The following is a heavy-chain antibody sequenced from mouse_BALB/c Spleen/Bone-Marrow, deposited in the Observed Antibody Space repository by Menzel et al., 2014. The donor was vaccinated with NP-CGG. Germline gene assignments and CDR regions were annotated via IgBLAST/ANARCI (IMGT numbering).Heavy chain of an antibody. D-gene: IGHD4-1*02. V-gene: IGHV1-14*01. CDR2: INPYNDGT. CDR1: GYTFTSYV. CDR3: ASHNWDYAMDY. Sequence: EVQLQQSGPELVKPGASVKMSCKASGYTFTSYVMHWVKQKPGRGLEWIGYINPYNDGTKYNEKFKGKATLTSDKSSSTAYMELSSLTSEDSAVYYCASHNWDYAMDYWGQGTSVTVSS. J-gene: IGHJ4*01.